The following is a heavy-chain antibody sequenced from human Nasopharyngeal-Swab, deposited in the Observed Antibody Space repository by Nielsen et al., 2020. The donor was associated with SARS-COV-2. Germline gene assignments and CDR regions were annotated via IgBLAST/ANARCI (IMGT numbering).Heavy chain of an antibody. Sequence: VRQAPGKGLEWVSVIYSGGSSTYYADSVKGRFSISRDNAKNSLYLQMNSLRAEDTAVYYCARDSDYGGNELTNWGQGTLVTVSS. CDR3: ARDSDYGGNELTN. D-gene: IGHD4-23*01. CDR2: IYSGGSST. V-gene: IGHV3-NL1*01. J-gene: IGHJ4*02.